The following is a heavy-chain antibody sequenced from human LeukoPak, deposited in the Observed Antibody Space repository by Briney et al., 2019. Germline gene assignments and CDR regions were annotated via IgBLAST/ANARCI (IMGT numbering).Heavy chain of an antibody. CDR3: ARDWDVVGPAGHYYYYYYMDV. CDR1: GFTFSTYG. CDR2: IGSDGSNK. Sequence: PGGSLRLSCAASGFTFSTYGMHWVRQAPGKGLEWEAFIGSDGSNKYYADSVKGRFTISRDNSKNTLYLQMNSLRAEDTAVYYCARDWDVVGPAGHYYYYYYMDVWGKGTTVTVSS. V-gene: IGHV3-30*02. D-gene: IGHD2-2*01. J-gene: IGHJ6*03.